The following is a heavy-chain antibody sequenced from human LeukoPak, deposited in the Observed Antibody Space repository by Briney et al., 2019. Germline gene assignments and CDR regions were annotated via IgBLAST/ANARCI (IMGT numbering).Heavy chain of an antibody. CDR2: INPNSGGT. J-gene: IGHJ3*02. V-gene: IGHV1-2*04. CDR1: GYTFTGYY. D-gene: IGHD3-10*01. CDR3: ARAGGYYYGSGSYSVPRFAFDI. Sequence: ASVKVSRKASGYTFTGYYMHWVRQAPGQGLEWMGWINPNSGGTNYAQKFQGWVTMTRDTSISTAYMELSRLRSDDTAVYYCARAGGYYYGSGSYSVPRFAFDIWGQGTMVTVSS.